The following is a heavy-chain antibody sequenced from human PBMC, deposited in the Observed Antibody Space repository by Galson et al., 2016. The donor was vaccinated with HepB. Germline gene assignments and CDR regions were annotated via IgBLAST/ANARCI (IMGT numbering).Heavy chain of an antibody. CDR2: IYAGGST. CDR3: VRDSAAAWGFFDH. D-gene: IGHD6-13*01. J-gene: IGHJ4*02. CDR1: GFSVSSSY. Sequence: SLRLSCAVSGFSVSSSYMTWVRQAPGKGLEWVSFIYAGGSTYYGDSVKGRFTISRDNSKNTLYLQMNSLRVEDPAVYYCVRDSAAAWGFFDHWGQGSLVTVSS. V-gene: IGHV3-53*01.